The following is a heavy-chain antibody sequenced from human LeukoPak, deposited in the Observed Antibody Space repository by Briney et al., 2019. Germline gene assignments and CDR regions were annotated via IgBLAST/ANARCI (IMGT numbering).Heavy chain of an antibody. J-gene: IGHJ3*02. CDR1: GFTFSNYA. CDR2: ISYDGNNK. Sequence: GGSLRLSCAASGFTFSNYAIHWVRQAPGKGLEWVAVISYDGNNKYYTDSVKGRFTISGDTSKNTLYLQMNSLRAEDTAVYYCASFPRSADAFDIWGQGTMVTVSS. CDR3: ASFPRSADAFDI. V-gene: IGHV3-30*04.